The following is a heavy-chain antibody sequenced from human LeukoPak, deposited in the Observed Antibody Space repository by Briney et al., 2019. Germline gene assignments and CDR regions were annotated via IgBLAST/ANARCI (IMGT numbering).Heavy chain of an antibody. V-gene: IGHV4-59*08. CDR3: ARHGGISQPLLDY. CDR2: IYDSGST. D-gene: IGHD3-16*01. J-gene: IGHJ4*02. CDR1: GGSISTNS. Sequence: PSGTLSLTCTVTGGSISTNSWSWVRQPPGKGLEWTANIYDSGSTNYNPSLQSRLTISVDTTKNHFSLRLRSVTAADTAVYYCARHGGISQPLLDYWGQGTLVTVSS.